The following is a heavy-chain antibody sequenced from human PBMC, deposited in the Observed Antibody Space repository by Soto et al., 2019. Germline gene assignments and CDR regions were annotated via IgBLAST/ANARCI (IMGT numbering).Heavy chain of an antibody. Sequence: EVQLVESGGALVQPGGSLRLSCAASGFSFNNYWMHWVRQAPGKGLVWVSRVNGDGSSTAYADSVEGRFTLSRDNAKNTLCLQVTSLRVEDTAVYYCARGGDTGYPPFDYWGRGTLVTVSS. CDR1: GFSFNNYW. J-gene: IGHJ4*02. CDR2: VNGDGSST. V-gene: IGHV3-74*01. D-gene: IGHD5-12*01. CDR3: ARGGDTGYPPFDY.